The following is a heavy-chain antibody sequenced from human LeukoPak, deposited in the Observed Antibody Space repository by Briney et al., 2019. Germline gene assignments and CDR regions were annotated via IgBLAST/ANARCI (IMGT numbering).Heavy chain of an antibody. J-gene: IGHJ5*02. CDR2: IYYSGST. CDR1: GGSISSYY. D-gene: IGHD2-15*01. CDR3: ARQVVVAATSWFDP. V-gene: IGHV4-59*01. Sequence: KPSETLSLTCTVSGGSISSYYWSWIRQPPGKGLGWIGYIYYSGSTNYNPSLKSRVTISVDTSKNQFSLKLSSVTAADTAVYYCARQVVVAATSWFDPWGQGTLVTVSS.